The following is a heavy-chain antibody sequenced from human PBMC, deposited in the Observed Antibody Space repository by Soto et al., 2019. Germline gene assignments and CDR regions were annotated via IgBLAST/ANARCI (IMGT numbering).Heavy chain of an antibody. CDR1: GGSISSYY. CDR2: IYYSGST. CDR3: ASENRGAGFDY. J-gene: IGHJ4*02. D-gene: IGHD6-19*01. V-gene: IGHV4-59*01. Sequence: SETLSLTCAVSGGSISSYYWSWIRQPPGKGLEWIGYIYYSGSTNYNPSLKSRVTISVDTSKNQFSLKLSSVTAADTAVYYCASENRGAGFDYWGQGTLVTVSS.